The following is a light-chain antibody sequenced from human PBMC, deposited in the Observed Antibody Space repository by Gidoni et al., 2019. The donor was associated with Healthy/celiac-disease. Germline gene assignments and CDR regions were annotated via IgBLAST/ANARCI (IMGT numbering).Light chain of an antibody. J-gene: IGKJ2*01. CDR3: QQSYSTPPT. Sequence: DIQMTQSPSSLSASVGDRVTITCRASQSISSYLNWYQQKPGKAPKLLIYAASSLQSRVPSRFSDSGSGTDFTLTISSLQPEDFATYYCQQSYSTPPTFXQXTKLEIK. V-gene: IGKV1-39*01. CDR1: QSISSY. CDR2: AAS.